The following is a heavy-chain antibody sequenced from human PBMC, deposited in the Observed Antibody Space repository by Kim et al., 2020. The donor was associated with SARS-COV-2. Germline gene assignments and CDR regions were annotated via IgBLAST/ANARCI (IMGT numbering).Heavy chain of an antibody. D-gene: IGHD2-2*01. V-gene: IGHV4-34*01. J-gene: IGHJ4*02. CDR2: INHSGST. CDR3: ASFLPAATSAHPELLDY. CDR1: GASFSGYY. Sequence: SETLSLTCAVYGASFSGYYWSWIRQPPGKGLEWIGEINHSGSTNYNPSLKSRVTISADTSKNQSSLKLSAVTAADTAVYYCASFLPAATSAHPELLDYWGQRTLVTVSS.